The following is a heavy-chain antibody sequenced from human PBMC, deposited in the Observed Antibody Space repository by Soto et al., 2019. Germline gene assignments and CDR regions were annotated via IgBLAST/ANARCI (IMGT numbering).Heavy chain of an antibody. Sequence: GGSLRLSCTASGFIFNNSAMTWVRQAPGQGPQWVASVSDNGGSRGGTYYADSVKGRFTISRDNSKNTLYPQLDSLTGADTAVYYCASAKAVVIAALGIWGQGTMVTVSS. CDR3: ASAKAVVIAALGI. CDR2: VSDNGGSRGGT. CDR1: GFIFNNSA. J-gene: IGHJ3*02. D-gene: IGHD2-21*01. V-gene: IGHV3-23*01.